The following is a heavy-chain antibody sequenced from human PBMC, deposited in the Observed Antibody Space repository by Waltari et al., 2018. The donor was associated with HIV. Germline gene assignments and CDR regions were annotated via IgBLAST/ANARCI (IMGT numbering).Heavy chain of an antibody. CDR3: ARGGTSSESPHKWYFDV. J-gene: IGHJ2*01. Sequence: LVQSGGGLVEPGGSLTLSCRASGFIFSDSDLPWVGEVPGKRPEWISRNGTLSDKVYRDSVKGRFTISRDNADNCFYLQIRTVRDDDTAIYYCARGGTSSESPHKWYFDVWSQGTLVSVLS. CDR1: GFIFSDSD. D-gene: IGHD3-16*01. V-gene: IGHV3-13*01. CDR2: NGTLSDK.